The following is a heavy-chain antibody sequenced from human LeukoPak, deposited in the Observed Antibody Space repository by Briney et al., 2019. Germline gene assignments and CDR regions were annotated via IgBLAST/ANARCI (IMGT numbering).Heavy chain of an antibody. CDR2: IRYDGSNK. D-gene: IGHD3-22*01. CDR1: GFTFSSYG. CDR3: AREGYYDSSGPFDY. V-gene: IGHV3-30*02. J-gene: IGHJ4*02. Sequence: PGGSLRLSCAASGFTFSSYGMHWVRQAPGKGLEWVAFIRYDGSNKYYADSVKGRFTISRDNSKNTLYLQMNSLRAEDTAVYYCAREGYYDSSGPFDYWGQGTLVTVSS.